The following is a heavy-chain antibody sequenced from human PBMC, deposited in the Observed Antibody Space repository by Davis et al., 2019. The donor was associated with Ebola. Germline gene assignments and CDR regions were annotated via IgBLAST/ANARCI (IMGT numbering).Heavy chain of an antibody. V-gene: IGHV4-59*08. CDR3: ARALSDYYYMDV. J-gene: IGHJ6*03. Sequence: PSETLSLTCTVSGGSISGYYYNWIRQPPGKGLEWIGYIHYSGSTNYSPSLKSRVTISVDTSKNQFSLKLSSVTAADTAVYYCARALSDYYYMDVWGKGTTVTVSS. CDR2: IHYSGST. CDR1: GGSISGYY.